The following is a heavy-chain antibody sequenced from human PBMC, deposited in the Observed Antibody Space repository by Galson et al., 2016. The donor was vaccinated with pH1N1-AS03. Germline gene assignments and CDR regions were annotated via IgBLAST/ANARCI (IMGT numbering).Heavy chain of an antibody. D-gene: IGHD3-16*01. V-gene: IGHV4-59*01. CDR3: ARSIPGVMMQDGMDV. Sequence: SETLSLTCTVSGAGGSFSAYYWNWIRQPPGKGLEWIGNMYYSGTTNYNPSLKSRVTMSVDTSRNQFSLRLSSVTAADTAIYCCARSIPGVMMQDGMDVWGQGTTVTVSS. J-gene: IGHJ6*02. CDR1: GAGGSFSAYY. CDR2: MYYSGTT.